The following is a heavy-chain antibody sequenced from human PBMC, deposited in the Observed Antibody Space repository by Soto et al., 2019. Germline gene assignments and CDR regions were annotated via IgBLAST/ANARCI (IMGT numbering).Heavy chain of an antibody. V-gene: IGHV3-53*01. CDR2: LYGTGST. CDR3: VREDRVPFTTGWSVAY. D-gene: IGHD1-1*01. J-gene: IGHJ4*02. Sequence: EVQLGESGGGLIQPGGSLRLSCAAAGFNVSGTYMSWVRLPPGKGLELVSLLYGTGSTHYPKSVKGRFTGSRDVSKNTLLIQMNNLRAEDSGMYYCVREDRVPFTTGWSVAYWGRGTLVTVSS. CDR1: GFNVSGTY.